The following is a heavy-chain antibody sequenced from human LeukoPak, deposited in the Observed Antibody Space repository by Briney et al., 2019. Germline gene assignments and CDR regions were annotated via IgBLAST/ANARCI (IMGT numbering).Heavy chain of an antibody. J-gene: IGHJ5*02. D-gene: IGHD2-2*02. CDR3: ARGNIVVVPAAIRLSYTDGGDWFDP. CDR1: GYTFTSYG. V-gene: IGHV1-18*01. Sequence: ASVKVSCKASGYTFTSYGISWVRQAPGQGLEGMGWISAYNGNTNHAQKLQGRVTMTTDTSTSTAYMELRSLRSDDTAVYYCARGNIVVVPAAIRLSYTDGGDWFDPWGQGTLVTVSS. CDR2: ISAYNGNT.